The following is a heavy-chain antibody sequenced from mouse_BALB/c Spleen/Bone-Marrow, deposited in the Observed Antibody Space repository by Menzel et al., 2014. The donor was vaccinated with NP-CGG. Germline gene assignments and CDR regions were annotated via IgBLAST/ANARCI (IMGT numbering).Heavy chain of an antibody. J-gene: IGHJ3*01. CDR3: SRDYGGTAWFAY. CDR1: GFKFKDTH. Sequence: EVNVVESGAELVKPGASVKLSCTASGFKFKDTHMHWVKLRPEQGLEWIGRIDPASGDTKYDPKFQGKAAITGDTSSNTAYLQLGSLTSEDTAVYYCSRDYGGTAWFAYWGQGTLVTVSA. CDR2: IDPASGDT. V-gene: IGHV14-3*02. D-gene: IGHD1-1*01.